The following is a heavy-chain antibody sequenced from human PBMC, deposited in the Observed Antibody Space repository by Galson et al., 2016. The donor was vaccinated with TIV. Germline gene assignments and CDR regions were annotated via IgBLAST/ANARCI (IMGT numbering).Heavy chain of an antibody. J-gene: IGHJ5*02. CDR2: ITNIASGGTT. CDR3: TRGSLEP. Sequence: SLRLSCAGSGFTFGDYAVSWFRQAPGKGLEWVGLITNIASGGTTGYAASVKGRFTISRDDAQSVAYLQMNRLQTEDTALYYCTRGSLEPWGQGTLVSVSS. V-gene: IGHV3-49*03. D-gene: IGHD1-1*01. CDR1: GFTFGDYA.